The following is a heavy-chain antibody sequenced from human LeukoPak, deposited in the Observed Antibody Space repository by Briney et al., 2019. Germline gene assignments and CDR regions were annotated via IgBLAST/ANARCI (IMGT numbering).Heavy chain of an antibody. CDR2: INHSGST. CDR3: TRRRNYLSHFDY. D-gene: IGHD1-7*01. CDR1: GDSIISYY. V-gene: IGHV4-34*01. Sequence: SETLSLTCTVSGDSIISYYWSWLRQPPGKGLEWIGEINHSGSTNYNPSLKSRVTISVDTSKNQFSLKLSSVTAADTAVYYCTRRRNYLSHFDYWGQGTLVTVSS. J-gene: IGHJ4*02.